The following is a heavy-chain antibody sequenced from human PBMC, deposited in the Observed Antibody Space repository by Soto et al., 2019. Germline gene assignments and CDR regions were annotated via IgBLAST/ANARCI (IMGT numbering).Heavy chain of an antibody. V-gene: IGHV3-23*01. Sequence: GGSLSLSCAASGFTFFNYAMSWVRQAPGKGLEWVSGISGSSGITDYADSVKGRFTISRDNSKNTMYLQMKSLRAADAAVYYCAEDSAYDFSQSPYGYDGIDVWGQGTTVTVYS. D-gene: IGHD3-3*01. CDR2: ISGSSGIT. CDR1: GFTFFNYA. J-gene: IGHJ6*02. CDR3: AEDSAYDFSQSPYGYDGIDV.